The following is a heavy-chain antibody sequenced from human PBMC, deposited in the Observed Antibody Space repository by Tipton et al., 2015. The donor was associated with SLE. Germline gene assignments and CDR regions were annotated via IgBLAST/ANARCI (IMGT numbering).Heavy chain of an antibody. V-gene: IGHV4-59*08. D-gene: IGHD7-27*01. J-gene: IGHJ3*01. Sequence: TLSLTCSVSSGSISSHYWTWIRQPPGKGLEWIADIYDSGNFNYNPSLESRVALSLDTSKNQFSLKLSSVTAADTALYYCARGTYTKWGSLDGFDVWGQGTMVTVSS. CDR1: SGSISSHY. CDR2: IYDSGNF. CDR3: ARGTYTKWGSLDGFDV.